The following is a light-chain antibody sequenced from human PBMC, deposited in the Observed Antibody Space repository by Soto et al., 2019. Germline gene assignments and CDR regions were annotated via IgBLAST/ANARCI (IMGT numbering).Light chain of an antibody. CDR2: DTS. Sequence: EIVLTRSPGPLSFFSGEKATRSWRGSRSVTNNYLAWHQQKPGQTPRLLIYDTSYRATGIPARFSGSGSGTDFTLTISSLEPEDFAVYNCQQYGTSPPTFGQGTKVDIK. J-gene: IGKJ1*01. CDR1: RSVTNNY. V-gene: IGKV3-20*01. CDR3: QQYGTSPPT.